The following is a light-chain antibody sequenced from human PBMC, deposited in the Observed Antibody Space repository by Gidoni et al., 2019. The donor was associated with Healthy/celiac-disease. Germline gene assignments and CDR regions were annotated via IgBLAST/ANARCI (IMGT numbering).Light chain of an antibody. J-gene: IGKJ4*01. CDR1: QSVSSSY. CDR3: PQYGSSPLT. Sequence: EIVLTQSHGTLSLSPGERATLSCRTSQSVSSSYLAWYQQKPGQAPRLLIYGASSRATGIPDRFSGSGSGTDFTLTISRLEPEDFAVYYCPQYGSSPLTFGGGTKVEIK. V-gene: IGKV3-20*01. CDR2: GAS.